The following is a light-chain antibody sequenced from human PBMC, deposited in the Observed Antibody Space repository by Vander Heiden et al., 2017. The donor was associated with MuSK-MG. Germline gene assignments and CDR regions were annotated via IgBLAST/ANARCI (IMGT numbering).Light chain of an antibody. CDR3: QQYYSNPFT. J-gene: IGKJ2*01. V-gene: IGKV4-1*01. Sequence: DIVMTQSPGSLTLSLGERATINCKSSQRDSDTSDIETYLAWYQQKPGQPPRLLISRASARESGVPDRFSGSGSGTDFTLTISSLQAEDVAVYFCQQYYSNPFTFGQGTKLEIK. CDR1: QRDSDTSDIETY. CDR2: RAS.